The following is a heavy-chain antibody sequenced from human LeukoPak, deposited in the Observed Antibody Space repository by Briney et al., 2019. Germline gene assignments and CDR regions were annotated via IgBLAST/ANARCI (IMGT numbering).Heavy chain of an antibody. D-gene: IGHD4-23*01. V-gene: IGHV3-21*01. CDR2: ISSSSSYI. CDR1: GFTFSSYS. J-gene: IGHJ4*02. CDR3: ARDVTGYEYGGNFDH. Sequence: GGSLRLSCAASGFTFSSYSMNWVRQAPGKGLEWVSSISSSSSYIYYADSVKGRFTISRDNAKNSLYLQMNSLRAEDTAVYYCARDVTGYEYGGNFDHWGQGTLVTVSS.